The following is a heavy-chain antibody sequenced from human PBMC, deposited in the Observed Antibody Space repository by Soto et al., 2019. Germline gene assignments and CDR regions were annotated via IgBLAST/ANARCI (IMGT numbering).Heavy chain of an antibody. Sequence: SETLSLTCTVSGGFVSSGSYYWSWIRQPPGKGLEWIGYIYYSGSANYNPALESRVKISVDRSKNQFSLKLSSVTAADTAVYYCARHLAAYYYDSSGYYPSGYWFDPWGQGTLVTVSS. CDR1: GGFVSSGSYY. V-gene: IGHV4-61*01. CDR2: IYYSGSA. D-gene: IGHD3-22*01. J-gene: IGHJ5*02. CDR3: ARHLAAYYYDSSGYYPSGYWFDP.